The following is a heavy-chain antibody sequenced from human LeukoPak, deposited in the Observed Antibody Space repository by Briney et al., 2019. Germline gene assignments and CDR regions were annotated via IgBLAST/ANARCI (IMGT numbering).Heavy chain of an antibody. V-gene: IGHV4-38-2*02. D-gene: IGHD3-22*01. J-gene: IGHJ4*02. CDR3: ARDQGGSGYPGPFDY. Sequence: PSETLSLTCTVSGYSISSGYYWGWIRQPPGKGLEWIGSIYHSGSTYYSPSLKSRVTISVDTSKNQFSLKLSSVTAADTAVYYCARDQGGSGYPGPFDYWGQGTLVTVSS. CDR2: IYHSGST. CDR1: GYSISSGYY.